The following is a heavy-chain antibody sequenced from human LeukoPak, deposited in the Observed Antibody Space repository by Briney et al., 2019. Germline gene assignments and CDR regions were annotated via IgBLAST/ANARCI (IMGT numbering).Heavy chain of an antibody. CDR1: GGSISSYY. J-gene: IGHJ3*02. Sequence: PSETLSLTCTVSGGSISSYYWSWIRQPPGKGLEWIGYIYYSGSTNYNPSLKSRVTISVDTSKNQFSLKLSSVTAADTAVYYCARHFNWDWESVAFDIWGQGTMVTVFS. D-gene: IGHD7-27*01. CDR2: IYYSGST. V-gene: IGHV4-59*08. CDR3: ARHFNWDWESVAFDI.